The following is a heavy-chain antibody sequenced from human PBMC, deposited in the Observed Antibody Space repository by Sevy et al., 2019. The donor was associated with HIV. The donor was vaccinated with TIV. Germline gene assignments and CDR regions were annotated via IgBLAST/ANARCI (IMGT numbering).Heavy chain of an antibody. V-gene: IGHV3-21*01. Sequence: GGSLRLSCAASGFTFSSYSMNWVRQAPGKGLEWVSSISSSSSYIYYADSVKGRFTISRDKAKNSLYLQMNSLRAEDTAVSYCARGVPLDFWSGHGGYFDYWGQRTLVTVSS. D-gene: IGHD3-3*01. CDR3: ARGVPLDFWSGHGGYFDY. CDR2: ISSSSSYI. CDR1: GFTFSSYS. J-gene: IGHJ4*02.